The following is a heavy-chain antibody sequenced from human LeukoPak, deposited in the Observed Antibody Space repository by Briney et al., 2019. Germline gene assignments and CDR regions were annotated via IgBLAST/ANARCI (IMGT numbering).Heavy chain of an antibody. V-gene: IGHV3-30*03. D-gene: IGHD6-13*01. CDR1: EFTFSSYA. Sequence: PGTSLRLSCAASEFTFSSYAMHWVRQAPGKGLEWVAFISYHGSNKYYADSVKGRFTISRDNSKNTLFLQMNSLRAEDTAVYYCARARIAAAGVLDAFDIWGQGTMVTVSS. J-gene: IGHJ3*02. CDR2: ISYHGSNK. CDR3: ARARIAAAGVLDAFDI.